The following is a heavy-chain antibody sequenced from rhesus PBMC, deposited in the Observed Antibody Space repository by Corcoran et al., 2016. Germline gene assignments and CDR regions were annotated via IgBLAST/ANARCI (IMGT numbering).Heavy chain of an antibody. V-gene: IGHV2S1*01. Sequence: QVPLKESGPALVNPTQTLPLTCPFSGFSLSTTGMCVVWFRQPPGKALKWLASIYWDDDKYYNTSLRSRLTISKDTDKNQVVLTMTNMDPLDTATYYCARIDGSLYGLDSWGQGVVVTVSS. CDR1: GFSLSTTGMC. J-gene: IGHJ6*01. CDR3: ARIDGSLYGLDS. D-gene: IGHD4-4*01. CDR2: IYWDDDK.